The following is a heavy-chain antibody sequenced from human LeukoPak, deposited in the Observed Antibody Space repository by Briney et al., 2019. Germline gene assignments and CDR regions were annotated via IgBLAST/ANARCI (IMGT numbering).Heavy chain of an antibody. Sequence: ASVKVSCKVSGYTLTELSMHWVRQAPGKGLEWMGGFDPEDGETIYAQKFQGRVTMTEDTSTDTAYMELSSLRSEDTAVYYCATGRYYYDSSDGRGVGFDYWGQGTLVTVSS. CDR2: FDPEDGET. V-gene: IGHV1-24*01. CDR1: GYTLTELS. D-gene: IGHD3-22*01. CDR3: ATGRYYYDSSDGRGVGFDY. J-gene: IGHJ4*02.